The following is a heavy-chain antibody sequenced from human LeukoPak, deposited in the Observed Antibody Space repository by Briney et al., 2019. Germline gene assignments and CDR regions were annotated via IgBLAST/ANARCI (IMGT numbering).Heavy chain of an antibody. V-gene: IGHV3-23*01. Sequence: GGSLRLSCAASGFTFSSYAMSWVRQAPGKGLEWVSAISGSGGSTYYADSVKGRFTISRDNSKNTLYLQMNSLRAEDTAVYCCAKVVHSSSWGEDHYYFDYWGQGTLVTVSS. CDR2: ISGSGGST. D-gene: IGHD6-13*01. CDR3: AKVVHSSSWGEDHYYFDY. CDR1: GFTFSSYA. J-gene: IGHJ4*02.